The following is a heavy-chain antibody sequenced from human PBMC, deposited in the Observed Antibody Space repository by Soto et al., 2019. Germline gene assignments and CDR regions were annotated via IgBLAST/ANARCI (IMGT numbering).Heavy chain of an antibody. Sequence: GGSLRLSCAASGFTFSSYWMHWVRQAPGKGLVWVSRINSDGSSTSYADSVKGRFTISRDNAKNTLYLQMNSLRAEDTAVYYCARVVVGAPLYYYYGMDVWGQGTTVTVSS. J-gene: IGHJ6*02. CDR1: GFTFSSYW. CDR3: ARVVVGAPLYYYYGMDV. CDR2: INSDGSST. V-gene: IGHV3-74*01. D-gene: IGHD1-26*01.